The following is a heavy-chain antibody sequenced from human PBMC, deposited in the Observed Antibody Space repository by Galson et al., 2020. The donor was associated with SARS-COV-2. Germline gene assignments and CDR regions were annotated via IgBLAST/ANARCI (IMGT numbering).Heavy chain of an antibody. CDR1: GFTFSSYA. D-gene: IGHD3-16*02. CDR3: ARDAMITFGGVIVIGYYYYGMDV. J-gene: IGHJ6*02. Sequence: GESLKISCAASGFTFSSYAMHWVRQAPGKGLEWVAVISYDGSNKYYADSVKGRFTISRDNSKNTLYLQMNSLRAEDTAVYYCARDAMITFGGVIVIGYYYYGMDVWGQGTTVTVSS. V-gene: IGHV3-30-3*01. CDR2: ISYDGSNK.